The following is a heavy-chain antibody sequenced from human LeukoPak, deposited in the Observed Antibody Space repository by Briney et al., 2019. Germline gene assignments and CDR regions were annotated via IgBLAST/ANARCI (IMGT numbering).Heavy chain of an antibody. CDR1: GFKFDDYG. Sequence: GGSLRLSCAASGFKFDDYGMSWVRQAPGKGLEWVCDINWNGAWTGYADSVKGQFTISRDNAKNSLYLQMNSLRAEDTALYYCAGYYYDSSRGFDLWGQGTLVTVSA. V-gene: IGHV3-20*04. CDR2: INWNGAWT. CDR3: AGYYYDSSRGFDL. J-gene: IGHJ5*02. D-gene: IGHD3-22*01.